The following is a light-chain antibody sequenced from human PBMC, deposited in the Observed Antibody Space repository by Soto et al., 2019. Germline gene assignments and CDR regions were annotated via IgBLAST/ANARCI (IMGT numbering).Light chain of an antibody. CDR3: QQYNSYLYT. Sequence: DIQMTQSPSTLSASVGDRVTITCRASQSISSWLAWYQQKPGKAPKLLIYKASSLESGVPSRFSGSGSGTEFTLTIIRLQPEDFATYYCQQYNSYLYTFGQGTKLEIK. J-gene: IGKJ2*01. V-gene: IGKV1-5*03. CDR1: QSISSW. CDR2: KAS.